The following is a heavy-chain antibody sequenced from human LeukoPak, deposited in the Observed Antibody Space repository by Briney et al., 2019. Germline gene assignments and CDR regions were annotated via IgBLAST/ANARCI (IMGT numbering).Heavy chain of an antibody. V-gene: IGHV3-15*01. J-gene: IGHJ4*02. CDR1: GFTFSSYS. Sequence: GGSLRLSCAASGFTFSSYSMNWVRQAPGKGLEWVGRIKSKTDGGTTDYAAPVKGRFTISRDDSKNTLYLQMNSLKTEDTAVYYCTTVPESACSSTSCFPFDYWGQGTLVTVSS. CDR2: IKSKTDGGTT. CDR3: TTVPESACSSTSCFPFDY. D-gene: IGHD2-2*01.